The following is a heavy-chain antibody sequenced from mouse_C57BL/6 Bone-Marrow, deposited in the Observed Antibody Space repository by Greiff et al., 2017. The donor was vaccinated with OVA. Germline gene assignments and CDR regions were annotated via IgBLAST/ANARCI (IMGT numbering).Heavy chain of an antibody. CDR2: INPNYGTT. CDR3: AFYYGSSYRYFDV. D-gene: IGHD1-1*01. V-gene: IGHV1-39*01. CDR1: GYSFTDYN. J-gene: IGHJ1*03. Sequence: VQLQQSGPELVKPGASVKISCKASGYSFTDYNMNWVKQSNGKSLEWIGVINPNYGTTSYNQKFKGKATLTVDKSSSTAYMQLNSLTYEDSAVYYCAFYYGSSYRYFDVWGTGTTVTVSS.